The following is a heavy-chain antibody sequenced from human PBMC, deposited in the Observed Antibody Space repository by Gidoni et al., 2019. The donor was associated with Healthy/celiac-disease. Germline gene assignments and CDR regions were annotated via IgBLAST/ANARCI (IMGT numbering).Heavy chain of an antibody. D-gene: IGHD1-26*01. V-gene: IGHV3-23*01. CDR1: GFTFSSYA. Sequence: EVQLLESGGGLVQPGGSLRLSCAASGFTFSSYAMSWVRQAPGKGLECVSSISGSGGSTYYADSVKGRFTISRDNSKNTLYLQMNSLRAEDTAVYYCAKLEIMAWELPYDAFDIWGQGTMVTVSS. CDR2: ISGSGGST. J-gene: IGHJ3*02. CDR3: AKLEIMAWELPYDAFDI.